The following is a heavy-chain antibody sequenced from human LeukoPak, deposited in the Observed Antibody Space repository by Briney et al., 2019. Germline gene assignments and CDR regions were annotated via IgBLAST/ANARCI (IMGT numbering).Heavy chain of an antibody. D-gene: IGHD3-10*01. CDR3: ARHAGSGSFYNCSDP. CDR2: IYSRGLTRGST. CDR1: GGSLSSYY. V-gene: IGHV4-59*01. Sequence: PSETLSLTCTVSGGSLSSYYWSWIRQPPGKGLEWIGYIYSRGLTRGSTNYNPSLKSRVTLSVDTSKNQFSLKLSSVTAADTAVYYCARHAGSGSFYNCSDPWGQGTLVTVSS. J-gene: IGHJ5*02.